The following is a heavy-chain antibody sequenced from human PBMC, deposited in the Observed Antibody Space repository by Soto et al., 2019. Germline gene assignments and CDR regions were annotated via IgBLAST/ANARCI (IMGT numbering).Heavy chain of an antibody. D-gene: IGHD6-6*01. J-gene: IGHJ4*02. V-gene: IGHV5-51*01. Sequence: GESLKISCKGSGYSFTSYRLGRVRQMPGKGLEGTGIIYPGDSDTRYSPSFQGRVTISADKSISTAYLQWSSLKASDTAMYYCARPNSSSWHYFDYWGQGTLVTVSS. CDR2: IYPGDSDT. CDR3: ARPNSSSWHYFDY. CDR1: GYSFTSYR.